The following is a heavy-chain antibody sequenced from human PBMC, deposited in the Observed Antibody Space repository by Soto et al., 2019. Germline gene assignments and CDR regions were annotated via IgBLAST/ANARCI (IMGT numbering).Heavy chain of an antibody. CDR3: ARVSHGSGSYYPYYFDY. Sequence: SETLSLTCTVSGGSISSYYWSWIRQPPGKGLEWIGYIYYSGSTNYNPSLKSRVTISVDTSKNQFSLKLSSVTAADTAVYYCARVSHGSGSYYPYYFDYWGQGTLVTVSS. J-gene: IGHJ4*02. V-gene: IGHV4-59*01. CDR2: IYYSGST. CDR1: GGSISSYY. D-gene: IGHD3-10*01.